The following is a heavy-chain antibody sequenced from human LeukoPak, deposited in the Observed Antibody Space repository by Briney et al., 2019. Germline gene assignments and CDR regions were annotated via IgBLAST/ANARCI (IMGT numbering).Heavy chain of an antibody. D-gene: IGHD3-3*01. V-gene: IGHV1-2*06. CDR3: ARVYYDFWSGYSSDTFDY. Sequence: ASVKVSCKASGYTFTSYAMNWVRQAPGQGLEWMGRINPNSGGTNYAQKFQGRVTMTRDTSISTAYMELSRLRSDDTAVYYCARVYYDFWSGYSSDTFDYWGQGTLVTVSS. CDR2: INPNSGGT. J-gene: IGHJ4*02. CDR1: GYTFTSYA.